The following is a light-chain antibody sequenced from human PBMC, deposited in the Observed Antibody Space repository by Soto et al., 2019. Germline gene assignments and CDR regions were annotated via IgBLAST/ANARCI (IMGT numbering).Light chain of an antibody. CDR2: SNK. J-gene: IGLJ3*02. V-gene: IGLV1-44*01. Sequence: QSVLTQPPSASGTPGQRVTISCSGSSSNIGSNTVNWYQQLPGTAPKLLIYSNKQRPSGVPDRFSGSKSGTSASLAISGLQSDDQADYYCAAWDDSLNGRVFGGGTQVTVL. CDR3: AAWDDSLNGRV. CDR1: SSNIGSNT.